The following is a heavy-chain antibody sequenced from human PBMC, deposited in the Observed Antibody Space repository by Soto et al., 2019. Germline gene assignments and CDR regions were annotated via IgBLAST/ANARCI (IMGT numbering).Heavy chain of an antibody. CDR2: FDPEDGET. D-gene: IGHD4-4*01. CDR3: ATNRLHYWYFDL. J-gene: IGHJ2*01. V-gene: IGHV1-24*01. CDR1: GYTLTGLS. Sequence: ASVKVSCKVSGYTLTGLSMHWVRQAPGKGLEWMGGFDPEDGETIYAQKFQGRVTMTEDTSTDTAYMELSSLRSEDTAVYYCATNRLHYWYFDLWGRGTLVTVSS.